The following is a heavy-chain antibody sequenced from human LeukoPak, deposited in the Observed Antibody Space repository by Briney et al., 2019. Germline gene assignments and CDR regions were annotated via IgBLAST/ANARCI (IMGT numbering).Heavy chain of an antibody. V-gene: IGHV3-66*02. D-gene: IGHD2-2*01. CDR3: ARGLLGHCSSISCYPGAFDN. CDR2: IYAGGNT. CDR1: GIAVRTNY. Sequence: GGSLRLSCAASGIAVRTNYISWVRQAPGKGLEWVSVIYAGGNTYYADSVKGRFTISRDNSKNTVHLQMNSLRSEDTAVYYCARGLLGHCSSISCYPGAFDNWGQGTMVSVSS. J-gene: IGHJ3*02.